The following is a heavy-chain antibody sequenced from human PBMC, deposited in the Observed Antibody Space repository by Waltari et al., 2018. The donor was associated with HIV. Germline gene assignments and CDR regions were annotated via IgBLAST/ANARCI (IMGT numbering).Heavy chain of an antibody. CDR1: GFTFSSYS. Sequence: EVQLVESGGGLVKPGGSLRLSCAASGFTFSSYSMNWVRQAPGKGLECVSSNSRSSSYIYYADSVKGRFTISRDNAKNSLYLQMNSLRAEDTAVYYCATLVSSGWYYFDYWGQGTLVTVSS. V-gene: IGHV3-21*01. CDR3: ATLVSSGWYYFDY. D-gene: IGHD6-19*01. CDR2: NSRSSSYI. J-gene: IGHJ4*02.